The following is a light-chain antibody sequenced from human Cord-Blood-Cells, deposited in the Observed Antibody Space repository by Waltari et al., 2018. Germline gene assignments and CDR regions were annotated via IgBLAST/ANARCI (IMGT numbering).Light chain of an antibody. CDR3: QQRSNWPSIT. J-gene: IGKJ5*01. V-gene: IGKV3-11*01. CDR1: QSVSSY. Sequence: EIVLTQSPATLSLSPGERATLSCRASQSVSSYLAWYQQKPGQAPRLLIYDASNRATGIPARFSGSGSGTDFTLTISSLEPEDFAVYYCQQRSNWPSITFDQGTRLEIK. CDR2: DAS.